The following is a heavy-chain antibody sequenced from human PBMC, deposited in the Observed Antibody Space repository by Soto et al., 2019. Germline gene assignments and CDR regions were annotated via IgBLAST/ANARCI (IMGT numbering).Heavy chain of an antibody. Sequence: GXAXKVSFKASGYTXTSYYMNLVRQAPGQGLEWIGIINPSGCSTSYAQKFQGRVTMTRDTSTSTVYIELSSLRYEDTAVYYCARGSPVSGRYYKGAFDIWGQGTMVTVSS. V-gene: IGHV1-46*01. CDR1: GYTXTSYY. CDR2: INPSGCST. CDR3: ARGSPVSGRYYKGAFDI. D-gene: IGHD1-26*01. J-gene: IGHJ3*02.